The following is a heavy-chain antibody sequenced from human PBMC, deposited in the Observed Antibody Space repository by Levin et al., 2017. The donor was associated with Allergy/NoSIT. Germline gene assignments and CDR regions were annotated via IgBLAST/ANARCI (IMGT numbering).Heavy chain of an antibody. V-gene: IGHV3-7*04. CDR1: GFTFSSYW. CDR3: ARDWITMVRGVKVGAFDI. J-gene: IGHJ3*02. D-gene: IGHD3-10*01. CDR2: IKQDGSEK. Sequence: GGSLRLSCAASGFTFSSYWMSWVRQAPGKGLEWVANIKQDGSEKYYVDSVKGRFTISRDNAKNSLYLQMNSLRAEDTAVYYCARDWITMVRGVKVGAFDIWGQGTMVTVSS.